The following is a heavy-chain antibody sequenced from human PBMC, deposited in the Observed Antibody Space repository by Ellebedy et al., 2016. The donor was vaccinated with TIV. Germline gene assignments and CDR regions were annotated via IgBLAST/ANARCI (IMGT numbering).Heavy chain of an antibody. CDR1: GFTFSSYA. J-gene: IGHJ2*01. CDR2: INSDGSST. Sequence: PGGSLRLSCAASGFTFSSYAMTWVRQAPGKGPVWVSRINSDGSSTTYADSVKGRFTISRDNAKNTLYLQMNSLKAEDTAVYYCARAGSSGWEAYFDLWGRGTLVTVSS. CDR3: ARAGSSGWEAYFDL. D-gene: IGHD6-19*01. V-gene: IGHV3-74*01.